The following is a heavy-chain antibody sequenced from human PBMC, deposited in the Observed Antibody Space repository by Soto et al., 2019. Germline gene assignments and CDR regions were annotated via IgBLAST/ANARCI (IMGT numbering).Heavy chain of an antibody. J-gene: IGHJ6*02. Sequence: GGSLSLSCAASGFTFSSYWMSWVRQAPGKGLEWVANIKQDGSEKYYVDSVKGRFTISRDNAKNSLYLQMNSLRAEDTAVYYCASDTIRTYYGMDVWGQGTTVTVSS. V-gene: IGHV3-7*01. D-gene: IGHD5-12*01. CDR1: GFTFSSYW. CDR3: ASDTIRTYYGMDV. CDR2: IKQDGSEK.